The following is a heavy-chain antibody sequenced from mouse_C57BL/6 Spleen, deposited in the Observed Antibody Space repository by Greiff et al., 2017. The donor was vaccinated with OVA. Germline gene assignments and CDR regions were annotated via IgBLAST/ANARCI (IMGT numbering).Heavy chain of an antibody. D-gene: IGHD4-1*01. CDR3: ARSPPNWDVGGYFDY. Sequence: VQLQQSGPGLVQPSQSLSITCTVSGFSLTSYGVHWVRQSPGKGLEWLGVIWSGGSTDYNAAFISRRSISKDNSKSQVFFKMNSLQADDTAIYYCARSPPNWDVGGYFDYWGQGTTLTVSS. CDR2: IWSGGST. CDR1: GFSLTSYG. J-gene: IGHJ2*01. V-gene: IGHV2-2*01.